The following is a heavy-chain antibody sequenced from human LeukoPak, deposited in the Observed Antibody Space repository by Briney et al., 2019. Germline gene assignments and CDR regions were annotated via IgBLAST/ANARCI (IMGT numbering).Heavy chain of an antibody. J-gene: IGHJ4*02. CDR3: ARDVDYANPRHDY. V-gene: IGHV3-11*04. CDR2: ISSSGSTV. CDR1: GFTFSDYY. Sequence: GGSLRLSCAASGFTFSDYYMSWTRQAPGKGLEWVSYISSSGSTVYYADSVKGRFTISRDNAKNSLYLQMNSLRAEDTAVYYCARDVDYANPRHDYWGQGTLVTVSS. D-gene: IGHD4/OR15-4a*01.